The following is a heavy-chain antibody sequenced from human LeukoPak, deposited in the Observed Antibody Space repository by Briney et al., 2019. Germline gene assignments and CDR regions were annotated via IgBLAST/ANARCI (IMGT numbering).Heavy chain of an antibody. CDR1: GGSFSGYY. CDR2: INHSGST. D-gene: IGHD4-23*01. Sequence: SETLSLTCTVYGGSFSGYYWTWIRQPPGKGLEWMGEINHSGSTNYNPSLKSRVSISVDTSKNQFSLELSSVTAADTAVYYCARHLGNSPPSHNGFDPWGQGTLVTVSS. CDR3: ARHLGNSPPSHNGFDP. V-gene: IGHV4-34*01. J-gene: IGHJ5*02.